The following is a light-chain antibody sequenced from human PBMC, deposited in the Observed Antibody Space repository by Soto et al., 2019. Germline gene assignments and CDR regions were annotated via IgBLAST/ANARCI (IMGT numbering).Light chain of an antibody. V-gene: IGKV1-27*01. CDR3: QQYHTYWWT. J-gene: IGKJ1*01. CDR2: AAS. CDR1: QAISNY. Sequence: DIQMTQSPSSLSASVGDRVTITCRASQAISNYLAWYQQKPGKAPTLLIHAASTLQSGVSSRFSGSGSGTEFTLTINSLQPDDSATYYCQQYHTYWWTFGQGTKVDIK.